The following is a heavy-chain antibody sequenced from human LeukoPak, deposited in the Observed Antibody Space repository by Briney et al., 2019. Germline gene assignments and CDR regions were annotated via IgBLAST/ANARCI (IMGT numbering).Heavy chain of an antibody. CDR2: IRSDGTYT. Sequence: GDCLRLSCAPSRFAFSDYDMHRGREAPGKRLEWVAYIRSDGTYTFYGDSVKGRFIISRDNSKNTLSLQMNSLRVEDTAVYYCAKDQHGYGCFDYWGQGTLATVPS. CDR3: AKDQHGYGCFDY. D-gene: IGHD5-18*01. J-gene: IGHJ4*02. V-gene: IGHV3-30*02. CDR1: RFAFSDYD.